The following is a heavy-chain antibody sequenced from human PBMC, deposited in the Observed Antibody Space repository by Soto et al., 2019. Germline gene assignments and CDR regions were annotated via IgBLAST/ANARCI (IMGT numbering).Heavy chain of an antibody. V-gene: IGHV1-2*02. CDR2: INPNSGGT. D-gene: IGHD3-22*01. CDR1: GYTFTGYY. CDR3: ARAAAGYYDSSGYYYNY. Sequence: ASVKVSCKASGYTFTGYYMHWVRQAPGQGLEWMGWINPNSGGTNYAQKFQGRVTMTRDTSISTAYMELSRLRSDDTAVYYCARAAAGYYDSSGYYYNYWGQGTLVTVSS. J-gene: IGHJ4*02.